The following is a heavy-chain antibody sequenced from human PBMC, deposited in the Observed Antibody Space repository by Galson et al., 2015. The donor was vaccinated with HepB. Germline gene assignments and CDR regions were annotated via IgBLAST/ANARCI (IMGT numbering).Heavy chain of an antibody. D-gene: IGHD3-22*01. CDR3: ARVTSIYYDNSSYSYYYYGTDV. J-gene: IGHJ6*02. CDR1: GYTFTNYA. V-gene: IGHV7-4-1*02. CDR2: INTNTGNP. Sequence: SVKVSCKASGYTFTNYAINWVRQAPGRGLEWLGWINTNTGNPTYAQSFTGRFVFTLDASVNTAYMQFSSLKAEDTAFYYCARVTSIYYDNSSYSYYYYGTDVWGQGTTVTVSS.